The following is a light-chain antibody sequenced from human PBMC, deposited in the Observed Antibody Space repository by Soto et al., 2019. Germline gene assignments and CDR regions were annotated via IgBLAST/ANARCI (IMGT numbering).Light chain of an antibody. Sequence: EIVMTQSPATLSVSPGERATLSCRASQSVSSNLAWYQHKPGQAPRLLIYGASTRATGIPARFSGSGSGTEFTLTISSLQSEDFAVYYCQQDNNWPPYTFGQVTKLEIK. CDR3: QQDNNWPPYT. J-gene: IGKJ2*01. CDR1: QSVSSN. V-gene: IGKV3-15*01. CDR2: GAS.